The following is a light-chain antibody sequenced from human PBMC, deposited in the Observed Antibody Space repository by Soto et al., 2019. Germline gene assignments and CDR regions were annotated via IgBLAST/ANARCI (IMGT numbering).Light chain of an antibody. CDR1: QSVRSN. Sequence: ETVMTQSPGTRSVSPGETATLSCRASQSVRSNLAWYQQKPGQAPRLLIYGASTSATGVPARFSGSGFGTEFTLTISCLQSEDCAVYYCQQYNQWSFTFGQGTKLQIK. J-gene: IGKJ2*01. V-gene: IGKV3-15*01. CDR3: QQYNQWSFT. CDR2: GAS.